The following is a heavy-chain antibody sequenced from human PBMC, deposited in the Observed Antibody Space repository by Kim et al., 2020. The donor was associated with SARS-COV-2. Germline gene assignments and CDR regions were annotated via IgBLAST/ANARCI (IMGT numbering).Heavy chain of an antibody. Sequence: NTYYNPSLKSRDTISVDTSKNQFSLKLSSVTAADTAVYYCARKGVEGMDVWGQGTTVTVSS. J-gene: IGHJ6*02. CDR2: NT. V-gene: IGHV4-39*01. CDR3: ARKGVEGMDV. D-gene: IGHD3-3*01.